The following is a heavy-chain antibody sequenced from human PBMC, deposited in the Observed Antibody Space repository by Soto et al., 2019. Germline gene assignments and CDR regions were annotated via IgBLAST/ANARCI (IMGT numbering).Heavy chain of an antibody. CDR2: IHWDDDK. D-gene: IGHD1-26*01. CDR1: GFSLSTSAMC. CDR3: ARIRLVTGSQYYYGMDV. V-gene: IGHV2-70*01. J-gene: IGHJ6*02. Sequence: ESGPTLVNPTQTLTLTCTFSGFSLSTSAMCVSWIRQPPGKALEWLAIIHWDDDKYYSTSLKTRLTISKDTSRNQVVLTMANMDPVDTATYYCARIRLVTGSQYYYGMDVWGLGTTVTVSS.